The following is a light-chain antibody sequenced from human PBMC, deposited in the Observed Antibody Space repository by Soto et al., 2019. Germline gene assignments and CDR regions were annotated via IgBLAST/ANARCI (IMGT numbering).Light chain of an antibody. V-gene: IGKV3-15*01. J-gene: IGKJ3*01. CDR3: QKYNNWPPFT. CDR2: GAS. CDR1: QSVSSS. Sequence: EIVMTQSPATLSVSPGERVTLSCRASQSVSSSLAWYQQKPGQAPRLLIYGASTRATGIPARFSGSGSGTEFTPTISSLQSEDFAVYYCQKYNNWPPFTFGPGTKVDIK.